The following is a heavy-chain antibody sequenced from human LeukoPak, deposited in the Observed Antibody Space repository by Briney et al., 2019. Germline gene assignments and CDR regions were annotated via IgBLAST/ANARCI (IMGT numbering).Heavy chain of an antibody. CDR1: GGSISGYY. CDR3: ARFGTYCGGDCSDTFDI. CDR2: IYYSGST. J-gene: IGHJ3*02. D-gene: IGHD2-21*02. V-gene: IGHV4-59*01. Sequence: SETLSLTCTVSGGSISGYYWSWIRQPPGKGLEWIGYIYYSGSTNYNPSLKSRVTISVDTSKNQFSLKLSSVTAADTAVYYCARFGTYCGGDCSDTFDIWGRGSRVTVSS.